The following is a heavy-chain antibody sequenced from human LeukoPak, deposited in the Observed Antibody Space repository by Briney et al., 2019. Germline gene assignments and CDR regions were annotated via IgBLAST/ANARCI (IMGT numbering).Heavy chain of an antibody. D-gene: IGHD2-2*01. Sequence: GGSLRLSCAASGFTVSSKYMSWVRQAPGKGQECVSVIYTGGSTYYADSVKGRFTISRDNSENTLYLQMNSLRVEDTAVYYCTSTQPGMLCSSTSCSLDYWGQGALVTVSS. J-gene: IGHJ4*02. CDR2: IYTGGST. V-gene: IGHV3-53*01. CDR3: TSTQPGMLCSSTSCSLDY. CDR1: GFTVSSKY.